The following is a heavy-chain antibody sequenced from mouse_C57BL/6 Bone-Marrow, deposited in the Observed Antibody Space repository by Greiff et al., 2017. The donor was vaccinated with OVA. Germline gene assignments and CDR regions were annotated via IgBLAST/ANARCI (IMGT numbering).Heavy chain of an antibody. J-gene: IGHJ1*01. V-gene: IGHV1-50*01. CDR1: GYTFTSYW. CDR3: ASDYYGSSYVWYLDV. Sequence: QVQLQQPGAELVKPGASVKLSCKASGYTFTSYWMQWVKQRPGQGLEWIGEIDPSDSYTNYNQKFKGKATLTVDTSSSTAYMQLSSLTSEDSAVYYCASDYYGSSYVWYLDVWGAGTTVTVSS. D-gene: IGHD1-1*01. CDR2: IDPSDSYT.